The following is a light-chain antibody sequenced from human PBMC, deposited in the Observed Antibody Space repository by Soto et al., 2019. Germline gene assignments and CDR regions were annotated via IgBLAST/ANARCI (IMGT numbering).Light chain of an antibody. CDR1: SSDVGGYNY. CDR3: SSYTSSSTPYV. J-gene: IGLJ1*01. CDR2: DVT. V-gene: IGLV2-14*01. Sequence: QPVLTQPASVSGSPGQSITISCTGTSSDVGGYNYVSWYQQHPVKAPKLMIYDVTNRPSGVSDRFSGSKSGNTASLTTSGLQAEDEADYYCSSYTSSSTPYVFGTGTKLTVL.